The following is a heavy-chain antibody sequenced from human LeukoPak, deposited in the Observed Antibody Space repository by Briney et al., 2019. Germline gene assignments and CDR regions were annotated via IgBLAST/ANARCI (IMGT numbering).Heavy chain of an antibody. J-gene: IGHJ4*02. V-gene: IGHV1-46*01. Sequence: GASVKVSCKASGYTFTGYYIHWVRQAPGQGLEWMGIINPSGGSTSYAQKFQGRVTMTRETSTRTVYMELSSLRSEDTAVYYCAREGTAGFDYWGQGTLVTVSS. D-gene: IGHD2-21*02. CDR1: GYTFTGYY. CDR3: AREGTAGFDY. CDR2: INPSGGST.